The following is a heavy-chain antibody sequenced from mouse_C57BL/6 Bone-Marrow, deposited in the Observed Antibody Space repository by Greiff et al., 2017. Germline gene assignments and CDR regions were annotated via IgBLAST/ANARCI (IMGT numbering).Heavy chain of an antibody. CDR3: GRADYGSSPFAY. D-gene: IGHD1-1*01. Sequence: QVQLQQSDAELVKPGASVKISCKVSGYTFTDHTIHWMKQRPEQGLEWIGYIYPRDGSTKYNEKFKGKATLTAEESSSTAYMQLNSLTSEDSAVYFCGRADYGSSPFAYWGQGTLVTVSA. CDR2: IYPRDGST. J-gene: IGHJ3*01. V-gene: IGHV1-78*01. CDR1: GYTFTDHT.